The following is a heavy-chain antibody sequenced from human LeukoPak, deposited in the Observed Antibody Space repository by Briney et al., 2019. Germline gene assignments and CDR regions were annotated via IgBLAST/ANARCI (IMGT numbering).Heavy chain of an antibody. CDR3: AKNVGSGYYFYFDY. J-gene: IGHJ4*02. V-gene: IGHV3-21*04. D-gene: IGHD3-22*01. CDR2: ISSSSSYI. Sequence: PGGSLRLSCAASGFTFSSYGMNWVRQAPGKGLEWVSSISSSSSYIYYADSVKGRFTISRDNAKNSLYLQMNSLRAEDTALYYCAKNVGSGYYFYFDYWGQGTPVTVSS. CDR1: GFTFSSYG.